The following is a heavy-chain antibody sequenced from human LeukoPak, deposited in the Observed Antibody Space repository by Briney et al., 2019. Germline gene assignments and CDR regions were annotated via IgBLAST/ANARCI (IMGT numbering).Heavy chain of an antibody. CDR2: IYYSGST. Sequence: SETLSLTCTVSGGSISSSSYYWGWIRQPPGKGLEWIGSIYYSGSTNYNPSLKSRVTISVDTSKNQFSLKLSSVTAADTAVYYCARVRTAPRITMVRGSRGGFDPWGQGTLVTVSS. D-gene: IGHD3-10*01. CDR1: GGSISSSSYY. J-gene: IGHJ5*02. V-gene: IGHV4-39*07. CDR3: ARVRTAPRITMVRGSRGGFDP.